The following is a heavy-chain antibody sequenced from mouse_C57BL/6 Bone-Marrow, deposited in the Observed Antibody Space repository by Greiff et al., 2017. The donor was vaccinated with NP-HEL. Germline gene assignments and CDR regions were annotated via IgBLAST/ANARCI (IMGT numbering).Heavy chain of an antibody. Sequence: EVKLMESEGGLVQPGSSMKLSCTASGFTFSDYYMAWVRQVPEKGLEWVANINYDGSSTYYLDSLKSRFIISRDNAKNILYLQMSSLKSEDTATYYCARDGRGQLRLRNAMDYWGQGTSVTVSS. J-gene: IGHJ4*01. CDR2: INYDGSST. CDR3: ARDGRGQLRLRNAMDY. V-gene: IGHV5-16*01. D-gene: IGHD3-2*02. CDR1: GFTFSDYY.